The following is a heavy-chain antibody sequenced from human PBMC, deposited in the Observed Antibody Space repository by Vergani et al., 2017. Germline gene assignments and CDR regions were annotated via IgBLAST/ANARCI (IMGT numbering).Heavy chain of an antibody. V-gene: IGHV4-4*07. CDR2: IDRTGRT. D-gene: IGHD1-14*01. CDR3: ARDGMSPAEIDPKNAFHV. J-gene: IGHJ3*01. CDR1: GGSINRYY. Sequence: QVQLQESDPGLVKPSETLSLTCAVSGGSINRYYWSWIRQPPGKGLEWIGTIDRTGRTHLSPSLKSRLTISVDTTKNQFSLRLTSATAADTAVYFCARDGMSPAEIDPKNAFHVWGQGTRVSV.